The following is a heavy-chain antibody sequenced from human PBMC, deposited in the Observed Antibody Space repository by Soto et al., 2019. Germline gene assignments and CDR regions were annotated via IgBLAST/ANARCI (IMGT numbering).Heavy chain of an antibody. J-gene: IGHJ3*01. V-gene: IGHV1-18*01. CDR2: ISAYNGNT. CDR1: GYTFTSYG. Sequence: ASVKVSCKASGYTFTSYGISWVRQAPGQGLEWMGWISAYNGNTNYAQKVQGRVTMTTDTSTSTAYMELRSLRSDDTAVYYCARTWYCGGDCYSDAFDLWGQGTMVTVSS. D-gene: IGHD2-21*02. CDR3: ARTWYCGGDCYSDAFDL.